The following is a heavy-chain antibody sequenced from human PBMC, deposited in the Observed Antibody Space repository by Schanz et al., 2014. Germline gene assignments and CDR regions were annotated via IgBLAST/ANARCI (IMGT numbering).Heavy chain of an antibody. J-gene: IGHJ4*02. CDR3: ARGFDFGDR. CDR1: GYTFTSYS. D-gene: IGHD3-16*01. V-gene: IGHV1-3*01. Sequence: QVQLVQSGAEVKKPGASVKVSCKASGYTFTSYSIHWVRQAPGQGLEWMGWINVGNGNMKYSQKFQGRVTMTTDTSTSTAYMELRSLRSDDTAVYYCARGFDFGDRWGQGTLVIVSS. CDR2: INVGNGNM.